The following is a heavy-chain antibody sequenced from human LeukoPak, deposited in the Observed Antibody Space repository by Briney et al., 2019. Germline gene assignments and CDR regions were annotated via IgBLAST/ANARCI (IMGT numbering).Heavy chain of an antibody. D-gene: IGHD5-24*01. CDR1: GGSFSGYY. J-gene: IGHJ4*02. CDR3: ATLEMATIGGGFDY. CDR2: INHSGST. V-gene: IGHV4-34*01. Sequence: SETLSLTCAVYGGSFSGYYWSWIRQPPGKGLEWIGEINHSGSTNYNPSLKRRVTISVDTSKNQFSLKLSSVTAADTAVYYCATLEMATIGGGFDYWGQGTLVTVS.